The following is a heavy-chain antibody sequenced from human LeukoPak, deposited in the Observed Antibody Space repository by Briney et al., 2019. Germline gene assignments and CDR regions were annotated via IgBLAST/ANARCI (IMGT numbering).Heavy chain of an antibody. CDR1: GFTFSSYA. CDR2: ISGSGGST. J-gene: IGHJ4*02. V-gene: IGHV3-23*01. D-gene: IGHD5-12*01. Sequence: PGGSLRLSCAASGFTFSSYAMSWVRQAPGKGLGWVSAISGSGGSTYYADSVKGRFTISRDNSKNTLYLQMNSLRPEDTAVYYCAKDRGRYSGYDYADYWGQGTLVTVSS. CDR3: AKDRGRYSGYDYADY.